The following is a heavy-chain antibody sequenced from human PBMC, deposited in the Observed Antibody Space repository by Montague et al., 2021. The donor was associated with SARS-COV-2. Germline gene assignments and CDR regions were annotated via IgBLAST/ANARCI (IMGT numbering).Heavy chain of an antibody. D-gene: IGHD4-11*01. V-gene: IGHV4-39*01. J-gene: IGHJ6*03. CDR1: GDSISSSSYY. Sequence: SETLSLTCTVSGDSISSSSYYWGWIRQPPGKGLEWIGSINNRGNTYNNPSLRSRVSISVDTSKNQFSLNVRSVTAADTGLFYCVRVTHPRSAWPYYMDVWGKGTTVIVSS. CDR3: VRVTHPRSAWPYYMDV. CDR2: INNRGNT.